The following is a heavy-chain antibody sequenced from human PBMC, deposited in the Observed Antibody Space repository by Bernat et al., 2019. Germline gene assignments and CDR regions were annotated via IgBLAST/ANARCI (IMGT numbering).Heavy chain of an antibody. CDR1: GFTFSSYA. V-gene: IGHV3-23*04. Sequence: EVQLVESGGGLVQPGGSLRLSCAASGFTFSSYAMSWVRQAPGKGLEWVSAISGSGGSTYYADSVKGRFTISRDNSKNTLYLQMNSLRAEDTAVYYCAKDQGYCSSTSCHGAIQDYFDYWGQGTLVTVSS. D-gene: IGHD2-2*01. CDR2: ISGSGGST. CDR3: AKDQGYCSSTSCHGAIQDYFDY. J-gene: IGHJ4*02.